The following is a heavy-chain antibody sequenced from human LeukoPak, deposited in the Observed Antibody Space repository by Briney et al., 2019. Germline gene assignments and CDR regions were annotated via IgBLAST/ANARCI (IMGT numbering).Heavy chain of an antibody. V-gene: IGHV4-4*07. CDR3: ARMVPAGTHNY. J-gene: IGHJ4*02. CDR2: IYASGSN. CDR1: GGSVNSYY. Sequence: SETLSLTCTVSGGSVNSYYWSWIRQPAGKGLEWIGHIYASGSNDYNPSLKSRVTMSLDMAKNQFSLRLTSVTAADTAVYFCARMVPAGTHNYWGQGLLVTVSS. D-gene: IGHD2-2*01.